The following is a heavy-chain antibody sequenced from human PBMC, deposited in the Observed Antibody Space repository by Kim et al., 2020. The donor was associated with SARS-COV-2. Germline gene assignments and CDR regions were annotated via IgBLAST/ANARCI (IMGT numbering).Heavy chain of an antibody. J-gene: IGHJ5*02. V-gene: IGHV4-59*13. CDR3: AMRALGYCSGGSCYSGFDP. D-gene: IGHD2-15*01. Sequence: SETLSLTCTVSGGSISSYYWSWIRQPPGKGLEWIGYIYYSGSTNYNPSLKSRVTISVDTSKNQFSLKLSSVTAADTAVYYCAMRALGYCSGGSCYSGFDP. CDR2: IYYSGST. CDR1: GGSISSYY.